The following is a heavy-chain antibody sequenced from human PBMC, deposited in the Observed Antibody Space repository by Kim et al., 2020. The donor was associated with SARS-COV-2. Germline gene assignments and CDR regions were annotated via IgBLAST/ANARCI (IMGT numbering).Heavy chain of an antibody. V-gene: IGHV3-23*01. Sequence: RFTISRDNSKNTLYLQMNSLRAEDTAVYYCATLYPYYYDSSGPGEDAFDIWGQGTMVTVSS. J-gene: IGHJ3*02. D-gene: IGHD3-22*01. CDR3: ATLYPYYYDSSGPGEDAFDI.